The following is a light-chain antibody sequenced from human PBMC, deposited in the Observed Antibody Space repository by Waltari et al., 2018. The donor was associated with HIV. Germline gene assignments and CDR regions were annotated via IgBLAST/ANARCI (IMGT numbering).Light chain of an antibody. CDR2: LEGGGSY. CDR3: ETWDTHTEV. CDR1: RRHSTYI. Sequence: QPVLTQSSSASASLGSPVILTCTLDRRHSTYIITWHRQQPGKGPQYLMKLEGGGSYKSGSAVPDRFSGSSSGADRYLTISNLQSEDEADYYCETWDTHTEVFGGGTKLTVL. V-gene: IGLV4-60*03. J-gene: IGLJ3*02.